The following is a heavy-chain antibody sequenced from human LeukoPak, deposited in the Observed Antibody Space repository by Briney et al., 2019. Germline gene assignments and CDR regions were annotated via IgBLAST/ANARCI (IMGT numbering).Heavy chain of an antibody. CDR3: ARDRFGEPGDY. Sequence: ASVKVSCKASGYTFTSYDINWVRQATGQGLEWMGWINPNSGGTNYAQKFQGRVTMTRDTSISTAYMELSRLRSDDTAVYYCARDRFGEPGDYWGQGTLVTVSS. CDR2: INPNSGGT. CDR1: GYTFTSYD. V-gene: IGHV1-2*02. J-gene: IGHJ4*02. D-gene: IGHD3-10*01.